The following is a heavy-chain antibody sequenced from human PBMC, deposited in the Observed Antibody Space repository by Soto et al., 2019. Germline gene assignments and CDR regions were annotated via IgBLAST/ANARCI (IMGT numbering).Heavy chain of an antibody. V-gene: IGHV1-3*01. CDR2: INAGNGNT. J-gene: IGHJ5*02. CDR1: GYTFTSYA. CDR3: ARGDSAKIAVVRGWFDP. Sequence: QVQLVQSGAEVKKPGASVKVSCKASGYTFTSYAMHWVRQAPEQRLEWMGWINAGNGNTKYSQKFQGRVTITRDTSASTAYMELSSLRSEDTAVYYCARGDSAKIAVVRGWFDPWGQGTLVTVSS. D-gene: IGHD3-22*01.